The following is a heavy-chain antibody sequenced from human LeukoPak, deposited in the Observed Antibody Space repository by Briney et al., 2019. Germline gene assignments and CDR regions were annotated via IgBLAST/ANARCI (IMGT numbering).Heavy chain of an antibody. CDR1: RFTFSRYS. J-gene: IGHJ5*02. CDR3: VYGGSYYVA. D-gene: IGHD1-26*01. Sequence: GWSLRLSCAASRFTFSRYSMNWVRQAPGRGLEWVSSISSSGSYIYYADSVKGRFTISRDNAKNSLYLQMNSLRAEDTAVYYCVYGGSYYVAWGQGTLVTVSS. V-gene: IGHV3-21*01. CDR2: ISSSGSYI.